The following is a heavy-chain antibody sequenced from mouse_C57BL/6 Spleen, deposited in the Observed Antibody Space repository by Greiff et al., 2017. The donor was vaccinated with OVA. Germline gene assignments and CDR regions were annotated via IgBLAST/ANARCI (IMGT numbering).Heavy chain of an antibody. D-gene: IGHD1-1*01. CDR3: ASYGNRGAWFAY. CDR1: GYTFTSYW. J-gene: IGHJ3*01. V-gene: IGHV1-53*01. CDR2: INPSNGGT. Sequence: QVQLQQPGPELVKPGASVKLSCKASGYTFTSYWMHWVKQRPGQGLEWIGNINPSNGGTNYNEKFKSKATLTVDKSSSTAYMQLSSLTSEDSAVYYCASYGNRGAWFAYWGQGTLVTVSA.